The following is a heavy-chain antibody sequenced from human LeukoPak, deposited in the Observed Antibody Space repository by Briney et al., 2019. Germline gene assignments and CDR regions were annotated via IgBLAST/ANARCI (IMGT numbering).Heavy chain of an antibody. D-gene: IGHD2-21*02. Sequence: SETLSLTCTVSGGSISSYYWSWIRQPPGKGLEWIGYIYSSGSTNYNPSLKSRITISVDTSKNQFSLKLSSVTAADTAVYYCARFAYCGGHCWYCFDYWGQGSLVTVSS. CDR3: ARFAYCGGHCWYCFDY. CDR2: IYSSGST. CDR1: GGSISSYY. V-gene: IGHV4-59*01. J-gene: IGHJ4*02.